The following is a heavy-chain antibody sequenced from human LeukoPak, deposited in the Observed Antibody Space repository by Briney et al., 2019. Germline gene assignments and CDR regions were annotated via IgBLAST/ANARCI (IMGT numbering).Heavy chain of an antibody. CDR2: ISYDGSNK. CDR1: GFTFSSYA. D-gene: IGHD1-7*01. V-gene: IGHV3-30-3*01. J-gene: IGHJ4*02. Sequence: PGGSLRLSCAASGFTFSSYAMPWVRQAPGKGLEWVAVISYDGSNKYYADSVKGRFTISRDNSKNTLYLQMNSLRAEDTAVYYCARDSNWNSCFDYWGQGTLVTVSS. CDR3: ARDSNWNSCFDY.